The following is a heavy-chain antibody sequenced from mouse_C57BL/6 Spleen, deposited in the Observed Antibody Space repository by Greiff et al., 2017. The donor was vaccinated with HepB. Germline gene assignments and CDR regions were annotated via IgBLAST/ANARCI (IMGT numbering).Heavy chain of an antibody. CDR1: GYTFTSYW. D-gene: IGHD1-1*01. J-gene: IGHJ2*01. V-gene: IGHV1-61*01. CDR3: ARERGDVYDFDY. Sequence: VQLQQPGAELVKPGSSVKLSCKASGYTFTSYWMDWVKQRPGQGLEWIGNIYPSDSDTHYNQKFKDKATLTVDKSSSTAYMQLSSLTSEDAAVYCCARERGDVYDFDYWGQGTTLTVSS. CDR2: IYPSDSDT.